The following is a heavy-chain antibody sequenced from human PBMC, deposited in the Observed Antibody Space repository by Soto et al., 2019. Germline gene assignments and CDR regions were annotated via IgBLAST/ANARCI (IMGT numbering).Heavy chain of an antibody. Sequence: GGSLRLSCAASGFTFSSYGMHWVRQAPGKGLEWVAVIWYDGSNKYYADSVKGRFTISRDNSKNTLYLQMNSLRAEDTAVYYCARSRGVVKGAFDIWGQGTMVTVSS. J-gene: IGHJ3*02. D-gene: IGHD3-22*01. CDR3: ARSRGVVKGAFDI. CDR2: IWYDGSNK. V-gene: IGHV3-33*01. CDR1: GFTFSSYG.